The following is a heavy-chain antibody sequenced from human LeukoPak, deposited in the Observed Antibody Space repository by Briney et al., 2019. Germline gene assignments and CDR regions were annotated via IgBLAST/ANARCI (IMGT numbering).Heavy chain of an antibody. J-gene: IGHJ4*02. CDR3: AKPPEVGATVAYFDY. CDR1: GYTFTGYY. D-gene: IGHD1-26*01. CDR2: INPNSGGT. V-gene: IGHV1-2*02. Sequence: ASVKVSCKASGYTFTGYYMHWVRQAPGQELEWMGWINPNSGGTNYAQKFQGRVTMTRDTSISTAYMELSRLRSDDTAVYYCAKPPEVGATVAYFDYWGQGTLVTVSS.